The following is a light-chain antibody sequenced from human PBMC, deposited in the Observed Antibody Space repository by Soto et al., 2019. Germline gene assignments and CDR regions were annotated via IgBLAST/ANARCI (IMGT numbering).Light chain of an antibody. Sequence: EIVITQSRATVSVSPGERATLSCRASQSITRNLAWYQQSPGQAPRLLISDASTRATGIPARFSGSGSGTEFTLTISSLQSEDFAVYYCQQYNNWPTWTFGQGTKVDI. CDR1: QSITRN. CDR2: DAS. V-gene: IGKV3-15*01. J-gene: IGKJ1*01. CDR3: QQYNNWPTWT.